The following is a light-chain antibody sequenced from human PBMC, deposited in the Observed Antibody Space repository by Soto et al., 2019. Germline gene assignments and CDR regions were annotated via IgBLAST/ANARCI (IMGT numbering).Light chain of an antibody. CDR1: SSNIGSNT. V-gene: IGLV1-44*01. J-gene: IGLJ1*01. CDR3: AAWDDSLSGYYV. CDR2: SNN. Sequence: QSALTQPPSASGTPGQRVTISCSGSSSNIGSNTVNWYQQLPGTAPKLLIYSNNQRPSGVPDRFSGSKSGTSASLAISGPQSEDEADYYCAAWDDSLSGYYVFGTGTKSPS.